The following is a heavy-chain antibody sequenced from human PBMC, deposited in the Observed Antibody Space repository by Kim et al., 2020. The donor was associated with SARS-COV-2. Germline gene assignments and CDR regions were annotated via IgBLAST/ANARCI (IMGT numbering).Heavy chain of an antibody. V-gene: IGHV1-46*01. D-gene: IGHD6-13*01. Sequence: ASVKVSCKASGYTFTSYYMHWVRQAPGQGLAWMGIINPSGGSTSYAQKFQGRVTMTRDTSTSTVYMELSSLRSEDTAVYYCARAPFRQQLSFWGQGTLVTVSS. CDR1: GYTFTSYY. CDR2: INPSGGST. CDR3: ARAPFRQQLSF. J-gene: IGHJ4*02.